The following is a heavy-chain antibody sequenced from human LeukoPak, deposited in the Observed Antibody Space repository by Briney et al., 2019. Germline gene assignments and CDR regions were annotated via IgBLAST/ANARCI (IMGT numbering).Heavy chain of an antibody. CDR3: AKVSSTLAAAGALSFDY. Sequence: GATVKLSCKASGYTFTDYFIHWAQQAPGKGLEWMGHVDPGDGEAVYADRFQRRFTFTADTSTGTVYMDVSSLTSDDSAVYYCAKVSSTLAAAGALSFDYWGQGTLVIVSS. J-gene: IGHJ4*02. D-gene: IGHD6-13*01. CDR2: VDPGDGEA. CDR1: GYTFTDYF. V-gene: IGHV1-69-2*01.